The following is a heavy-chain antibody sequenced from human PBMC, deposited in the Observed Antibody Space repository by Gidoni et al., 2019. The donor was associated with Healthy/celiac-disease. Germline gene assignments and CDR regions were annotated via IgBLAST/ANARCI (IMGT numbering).Heavy chain of an antibody. Sequence: QLQLQESGPGLVKPSETLSLTCTVSGGSISSSSYYWVWIRQPPGKGLEWIGSIYYSGSTYYNPSLKSRVTISVDTSKNQFSLKLSSVTAADTAVYYCARTAYGPVDYWGQGTLATVSS. CDR2: IYYSGST. V-gene: IGHV4-39*01. J-gene: IGHJ4*02. CDR1: GGSISSSSYY. D-gene: IGHD3-10*01. CDR3: ARTAYGPVDY.